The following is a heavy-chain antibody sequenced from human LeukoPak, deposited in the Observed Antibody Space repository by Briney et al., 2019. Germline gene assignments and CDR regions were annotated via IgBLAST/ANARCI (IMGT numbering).Heavy chain of an antibody. V-gene: IGHV3-33*01. CDR1: GFTLRSYD. Sequence: PGRSLTLSCAACGFTLRSYDVHWVRQSPGKGLEWVAVIWYDGSNKYYADSVKGRFTISRDNSKNTLYLQMNSLRAEDTAVYYCASSYNWNDESSEDYWGQGTLVTVSS. J-gene: IGHJ4*02. D-gene: IGHD1-20*01. CDR3: ASSYNWNDESSEDY. CDR2: IWYDGSNK.